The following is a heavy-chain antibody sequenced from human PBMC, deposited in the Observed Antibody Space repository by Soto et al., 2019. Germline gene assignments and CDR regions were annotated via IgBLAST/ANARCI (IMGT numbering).Heavy chain of an antibody. CDR1: GYTFTSYG. Sequence: ASVKVSCKASGYTFTSYGISWVRQAPGQGIEWIGWISAYNGNTNYAQKLQGRVTMTTDTSTSTAYMELRSLRSDDTAVYYCALGCLGALLDLLDISAQRTIVPVSS. D-gene: IGHD2-15*01. CDR2: ISAYNGNT. CDR3: ALGCLGALLDLLDI. V-gene: IGHV1-18*01. J-gene: IGHJ3*02.